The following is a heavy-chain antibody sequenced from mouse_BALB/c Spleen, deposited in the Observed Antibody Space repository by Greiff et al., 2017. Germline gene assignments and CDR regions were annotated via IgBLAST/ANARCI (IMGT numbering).Heavy chain of an antibody. J-gene: IGHJ3*01. Sequence: VQLQQSGPGLVKPSQSLSLSCSVTGYSFTSGYYWNLIRQFPGNKLEWMGYISYDGSNNYNPSLKNRISITRDTSKNKFFLKLNSVTTEETDTYYRARRDYGWFADWGQGTVVTVAA. D-gene: IGHD1-1*02. CDR2: ISYDGSN. CDR1: GYSFTSGYY. V-gene: IGHV3-6*02. CDR3: ARRDYGWFAD.